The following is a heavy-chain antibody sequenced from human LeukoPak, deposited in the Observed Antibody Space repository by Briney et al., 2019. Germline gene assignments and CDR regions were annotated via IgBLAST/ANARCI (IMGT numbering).Heavy chain of an antibody. Sequence: GGSLRLSCAASGFTFSSYWMSWVRQAPGKGLEWVANIKQDGSEKYYVDSVKGRFTISRDNAKNSLYLQMNSLRAEDTAVYYCARIGCSSTSCYEGVVYYYYYGMDVWGQGTTVTVSS. D-gene: IGHD2-2*01. CDR1: GFTFSSYW. CDR2: IKQDGSEK. CDR3: ARIGCSSTSCYEGVVYYYYYGMDV. J-gene: IGHJ6*02. V-gene: IGHV3-7*01.